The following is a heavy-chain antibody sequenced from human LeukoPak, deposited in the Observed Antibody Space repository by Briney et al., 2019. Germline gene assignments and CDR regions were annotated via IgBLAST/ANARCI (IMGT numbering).Heavy chain of an antibody. CDR3: ARTVVTLDWYFDL. V-gene: IGHV4-4*07. CDR1: GGSISSYS. J-gene: IGHJ2*01. Sequence: TETLSLTCSVSGGSISSYSWNWIRQPAGKGLEWIGRFYTSGTTNYNPSLKSRVTMSIDTSKNQVSLKMRSVTAADTAVYYCARTVVTLDWYFDLWGRGTLVSVSS. D-gene: IGHD4-23*01. CDR2: FYTSGTT.